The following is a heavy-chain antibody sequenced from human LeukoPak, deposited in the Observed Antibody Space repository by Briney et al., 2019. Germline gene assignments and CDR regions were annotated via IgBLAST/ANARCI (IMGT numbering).Heavy chain of an antibody. CDR3: AKDRILWFMELSIFDY. J-gene: IGHJ4*02. D-gene: IGHD3-10*01. Sequence: GGSLRLSCAASGFTFSSYAMSWVPQAPGKGLEWVSAISGSGGSTYYADSVKGRFTISRDNSKNTLYLQMNSLRAEDTAVYYCAKDRILWFMELSIFDYWGQGTLVTVSS. CDR2: ISGSGGST. V-gene: IGHV3-23*01. CDR1: GFTFSSYA.